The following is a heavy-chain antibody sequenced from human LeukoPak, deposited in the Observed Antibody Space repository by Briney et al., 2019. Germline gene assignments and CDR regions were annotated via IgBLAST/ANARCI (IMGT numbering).Heavy chain of an antibody. V-gene: IGHV3-49*04. CDR2: IRSKVYGGTP. J-gene: IGHJ4*02. Sequence: QPGGSLRLSCTASGFTFGDYAMTWVRQARGKGLEWVGFIRSKVYGGTPEYAASVKGRFTISRDDSKGIAYLQMNSLKTEDTAVYYCTRDQTPYYWGQGTLVTVSS. CDR1: GFTFGDYA. CDR3: TRDQTPYY.